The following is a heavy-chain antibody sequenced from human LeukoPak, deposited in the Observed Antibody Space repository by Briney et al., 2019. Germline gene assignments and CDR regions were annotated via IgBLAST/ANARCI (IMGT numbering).Heavy chain of an antibody. Sequence: ASVKVSCKASGYTFTSYGISWVRQAPGQGLEWMGWISAYNGNTNYAQKLQGRVTMTTDTSTSTAYMELRSLRSDDTAVYYCARDKVDGVVVPAAIGVYNWFDPWGQGTLVTVSS. V-gene: IGHV1-18*01. J-gene: IGHJ5*02. CDR3: ARDKVDGVVVPAAIGVYNWFDP. D-gene: IGHD2-2*03. CDR1: GYTFTSYG. CDR2: ISAYNGNT.